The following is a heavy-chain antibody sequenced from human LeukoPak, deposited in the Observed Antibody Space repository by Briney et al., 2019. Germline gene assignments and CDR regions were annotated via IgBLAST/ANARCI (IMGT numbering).Heavy chain of an antibody. V-gene: IGHV4-30-2*01. CDR2: IYHSGST. Sequence: SETLSLTCTVSGGSISSGGYYWSWIRQPPGKGLEWIGYIYHSGSTYYNPSLKSRVTISVDRSKNQFSLKLSSVTAADTAVYYCASSIVGATRYFQHWGQGTLVTVSS. CDR1: GGSISSGGYY. CDR3: ASSIVGATRYFQH. D-gene: IGHD1-26*01. J-gene: IGHJ1*01.